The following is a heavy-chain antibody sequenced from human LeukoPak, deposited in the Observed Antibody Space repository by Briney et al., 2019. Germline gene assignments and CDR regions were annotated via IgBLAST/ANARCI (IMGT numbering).Heavy chain of an antibody. CDR3: ARRTIVGATPFDY. CDR1: GGSISSGSYY. Sequence: SETLSLTCTVSGGSISSGSYYWSWIRQPAGKGLEWIGRIYTSGSTNYNPSLKSRVTISVDTSKNQFSLKLSSVTAADTAVYYCARRTIVGATPFDYWGQGTLVTVSS. V-gene: IGHV4-61*02. J-gene: IGHJ4*02. D-gene: IGHD1-26*01. CDR2: IYTSGST.